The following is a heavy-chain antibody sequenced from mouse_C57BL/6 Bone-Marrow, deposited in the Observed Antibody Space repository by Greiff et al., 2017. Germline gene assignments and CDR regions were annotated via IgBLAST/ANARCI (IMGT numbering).Heavy chain of an antibody. V-gene: IGHV1-9*01. CDR3: ARDYCSYFFDY. CDR2: IVPGSGGT. CDR1: GYTFTGYW. D-gene: IGHD1-1*01. Sequence: QVQLQQSGAELMKPGASVKLSCKASGYTFTGYWIEWVKQRPGHGLEWIGEIVPGSGGTNYNEKFKGKATFTADTSSNTAYMQLSSLTPEDSAIYYCARDYCSYFFDYWGQGTNLTVSP. J-gene: IGHJ2*01.